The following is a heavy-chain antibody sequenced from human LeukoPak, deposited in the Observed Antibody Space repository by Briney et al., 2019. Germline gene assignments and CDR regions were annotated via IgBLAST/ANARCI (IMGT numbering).Heavy chain of an antibody. D-gene: IGHD4-17*01. CDR2: IIPIFGTA. V-gene: IGHV1-69*06. CDR3: ARDGDPVSYFDY. Sequence: ASVKVSCKASGYTFTSYDINWVRQAPGQGLEWMGGIIPIFGTANYAQKFQGRVTITADKSTSTAYMELSSLRSEDTAVYYCARDGDPVSYFDYWGQGTLVTVSS. CDR1: GYTFTSYD. J-gene: IGHJ4*02.